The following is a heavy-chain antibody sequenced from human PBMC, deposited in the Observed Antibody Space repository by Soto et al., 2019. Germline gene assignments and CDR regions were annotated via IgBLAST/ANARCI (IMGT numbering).Heavy chain of an antibody. Sequence: GGSLRLSCVGSGLTFSSYAMGWVRQAPGKGLEWVSGIDGTGTSTYYAESVKGRFTISRDNSKNTLYLQMNSLRVEDTAVYYCAKRLFAIVVVGGYDIWGQGTMVTVSS. CDR2: IDGTGTST. V-gene: IGHV3-23*01. J-gene: IGHJ3*02. CDR3: AKRLFAIVVVGGYDI. CDR1: GLTFSSYA. D-gene: IGHD5-12*01.